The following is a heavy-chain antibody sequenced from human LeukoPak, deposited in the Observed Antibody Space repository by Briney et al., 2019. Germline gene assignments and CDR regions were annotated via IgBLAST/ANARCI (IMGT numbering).Heavy chain of an antibody. CDR1: GGSISSSNW. J-gene: IGHJ3*02. V-gene: IGHV4-4*02. D-gene: IGHD3-22*01. CDR3: AREKGRYYDSSGSLSI. CDR2: IYHSGST. Sequence: PSGTLSLTCAVSGGSISSSNWWSWVRQPPGKGLEWIGEIYHSGSTNYNPSLKSRVTISVDKSKNQFSLQLNSVTPEDTAVYYCAREKGRYYDSSGSLSIWGQGTMVTVSS.